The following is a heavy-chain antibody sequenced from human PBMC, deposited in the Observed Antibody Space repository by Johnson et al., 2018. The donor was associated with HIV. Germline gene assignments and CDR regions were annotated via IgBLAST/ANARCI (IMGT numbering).Heavy chain of an antibody. Sequence: MNWVRQAPGKGLEWVSVIYSGGSTYYADSVKGRFTISRDNAKNSLYLQMNSLRAEDTAVNYCARDKGVLVWFGEPIGAFDIWGQGTMVTVSS. D-gene: IGHD3-10*01. V-gene: IGHV3-53*01. CDR2: IYSGGST. CDR3: ARDKGVLVWFGEPIGAFDI. J-gene: IGHJ3*02.